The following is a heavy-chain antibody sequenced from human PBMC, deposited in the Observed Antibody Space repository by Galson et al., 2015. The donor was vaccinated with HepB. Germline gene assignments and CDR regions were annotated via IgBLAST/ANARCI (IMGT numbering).Heavy chain of an antibody. CDR2: ISSSSSYI. V-gene: IGHV3-21*01. CDR3: ARAWGGFDH. Sequence: SLSLSCADSGFNFSSPSMHWVRQAPRKGLEWVPSISSSSSYIYYADSVTGRFTISRDNAKNSLYLQMNSLRAEDTAVYYCARAWGGFDHWVQGTLVTVSS. J-gene: IGHJ4*02. CDR1: GFNFSSPS. D-gene: IGHD3-16*01.